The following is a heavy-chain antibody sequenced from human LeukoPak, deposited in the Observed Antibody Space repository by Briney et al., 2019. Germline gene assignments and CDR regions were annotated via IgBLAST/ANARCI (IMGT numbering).Heavy chain of an antibody. CDR3: ALHTYYYDSSGYYPPYFDY. CDR1: GCTFSSYA. CDR2: IIPIFGTA. J-gene: IGHJ4*02. D-gene: IGHD3-22*01. V-gene: IGHV1-69*06. Sequence: SVTVSCKASGCTFSSYAISWVREAPGQGLEWMGRIIPIFGTANYAQKFQGRVTITADKSTSTAYMELSSLRSEDTAVYYCALHTYYYDSSGYYPPYFDYWGQGTLVTVSS.